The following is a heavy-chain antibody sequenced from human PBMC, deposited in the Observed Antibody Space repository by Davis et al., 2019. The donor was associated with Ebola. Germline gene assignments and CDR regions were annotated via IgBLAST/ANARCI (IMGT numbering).Heavy chain of an antibody. Sequence: GESLKISCAASGFTFSSYAMHWVRQAPGKGLEWVSSISSDSDYIYYADSAKGRFTISRDNAKNSLYLQMNSLRDEDTAVYYCARVRYYYGSSSYYTRSNYDYWGQGTLVTVSS. V-gene: IGHV3-21*01. CDR2: ISSDSDYI. CDR1: GFTFSSYA. D-gene: IGHD3-10*01. CDR3: ARVRYYYGSSSYYTRSNYDY. J-gene: IGHJ4*02.